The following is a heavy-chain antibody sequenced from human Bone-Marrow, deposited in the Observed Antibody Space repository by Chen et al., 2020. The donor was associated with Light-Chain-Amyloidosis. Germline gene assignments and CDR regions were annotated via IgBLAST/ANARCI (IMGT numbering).Heavy chain of an antibody. CDR1: GAPVSSDYNY. D-gene: IGHD2-21*01. V-gene: IGHV4-61*01. J-gene: IGHJ4*02. Sequence: QLHLHESGPGLVKPSGTLSLTCTVAGAPVSSDYNYWTWIRQPPGDRLEWIGYIYYTGSTKYNPSLESRIAISIDTSKNQFSMKVNSVTAADTSVYYCVRRDVRWHIDFWGQGALVTVSS. CDR2: IYYTGST. CDR3: VRRDVRWHIDF.